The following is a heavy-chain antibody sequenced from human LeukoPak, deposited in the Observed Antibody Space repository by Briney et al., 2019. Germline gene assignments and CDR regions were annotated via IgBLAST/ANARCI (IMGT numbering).Heavy chain of an antibody. Sequence: GGSLRLSCAASGFTFSSYGMHWVRQAPGKGQEWVAVISYDGSNKYYADSVKGRFTISRDNSKNTLYLQMNSLRAEDTAVYYCAKEYQLLYGGYYFDYWGQGTLVTVSS. CDR1: GFTFSSYG. CDR3: AKEYQLLYGGYYFDY. V-gene: IGHV3-30*18. D-gene: IGHD2-2*02. J-gene: IGHJ4*02. CDR2: ISYDGSNK.